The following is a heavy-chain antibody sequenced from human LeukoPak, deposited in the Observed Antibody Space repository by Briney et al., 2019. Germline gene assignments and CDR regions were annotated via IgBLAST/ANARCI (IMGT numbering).Heavy chain of an antibody. V-gene: IGHV4-31*11. CDR3: ARDLIVVVPAATYYYYGMDV. CDR2: IYYSGST. D-gene: IGHD2-2*01. Sequence: TSETLSLTCAVYGGSFSGYYWSWIRQHPGKGLEWIGYIYYSGSTYYNPSLKSRVTISVDTSKNQFSLKLSSVTAADTAVYYCARDLIVVVPAATYYYYGMDVWGQGTTVTVSS. CDR1: GGSFSGYY. J-gene: IGHJ6*02.